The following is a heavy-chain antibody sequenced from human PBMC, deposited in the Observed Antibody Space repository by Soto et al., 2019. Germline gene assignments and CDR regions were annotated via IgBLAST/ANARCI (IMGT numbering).Heavy chain of an antibody. V-gene: IGHV4-34*01. CDR3: ARGGSNDWQVAFDI. CDR1: GGSFSTYY. D-gene: IGHD3-9*01. Sequence: QLQQWGAGLLKPSETLSITCVVSGGSFSTYYYNWIRQSPGKGLEWIGEINHSGSNNYSPSLKSRVTMSLDTSKNQFSLKLTSVTAADTAVYYCARGGSNDWQVAFDIWGQGTMVTVSS. J-gene: IGHJ3*02. CDR2: INHSGSN.